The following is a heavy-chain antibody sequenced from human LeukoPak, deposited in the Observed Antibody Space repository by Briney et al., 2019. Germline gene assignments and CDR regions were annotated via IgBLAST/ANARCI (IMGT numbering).Heavy chain of an antibody. D-gene: IGHD2-15*01. J-gene: IGHJ1*01. CDR3: VGGHAEFFER. V-gene: IGHV4-39*01. CDR1: GAPIITSKYY. CDR2: FYGSGDT. Sequence: PSGTLSLTCTVSGAPIITSKYYWGWIRQPPGKGLDWIGSFYGSGDTFYSPSLKSRLSISVDTAKNEFSLKLSSVTAADTAVYFCVGGHAEFFERWGQGTLVSVSS.